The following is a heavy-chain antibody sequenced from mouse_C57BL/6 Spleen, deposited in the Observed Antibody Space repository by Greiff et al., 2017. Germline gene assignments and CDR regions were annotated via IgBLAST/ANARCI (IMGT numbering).Heavy chain of an antibody. CDR1: GYTFTSYW. V-gene: IGHV1-69*01. Sequence: VQLQQSGAELVMPGASVKLSCKASGYTFTSYWMHWVKQRPGQGLEWIGEIDPSDSYTNYNQKFKGKSTLTVDKSSSTAYMQLSSLTSEDSAVYYCARRRYGSSAMDYWGQGTSVTVSS. D-gene: IGHD1-1*01. CDR2: IDPSDSYT. CDR3: ARRRYGSSAMDY. J-gene: IGHJ4*01.